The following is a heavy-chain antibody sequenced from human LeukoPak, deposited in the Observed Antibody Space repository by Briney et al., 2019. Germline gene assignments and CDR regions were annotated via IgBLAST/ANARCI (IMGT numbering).Heavy chain of an antibody. CDR1: GGSISSYY. D-gene: IGHD6-13*01. J-gene: IGHJ6*03. Sequence: SETPSLTCTVSGGSISSYYWSWIRQPAGKGLEWIGRIYTSGSTNYNPSLKSRVTMSVDTSKNQFSLKLSSVTAADTAVYYCARSIAAAGGYYYYYMDVWGKGTTVTVSS. CDR2: IYTSGST. V-gene: IGHV4-4*07. CDR3: ARSIAAAGGYYYYYMDV.